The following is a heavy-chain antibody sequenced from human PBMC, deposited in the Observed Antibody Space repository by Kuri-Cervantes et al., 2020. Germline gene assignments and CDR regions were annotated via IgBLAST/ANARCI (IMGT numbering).Heavy chain of an antibody. V-gene: IGHV3-66*02. CDR2: IYNGDRT. Sequence: GESLKISCAASGFTFSSYWMSWVRQAPGMGLEWVSVIYNGDRTYYADSVKGRFTISRDNSKNRLYLQMNSLRPEDTAMYYCAKVMRFLEWIPLDYWGQGALVTVSS. D-gene: IGHD3-3*01. CDR3: AKVMRFLEWIPLDY. CDR1: GFTFSSYW. J-gene: IGHJ4*02.